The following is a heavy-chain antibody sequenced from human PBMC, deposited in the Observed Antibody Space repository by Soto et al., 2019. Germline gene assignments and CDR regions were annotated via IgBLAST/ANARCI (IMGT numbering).Heavy chain of an antibody. D-gene: IGHD2-15*01. CDR3: ARRRPYNIVVVVAATPPYFDY. Sequence: SETLSLTCAVYGGSFSGYYWSWIRQPPGKGLEWIGEINHSGSTNYNPSLKSRVTISVDTSKNQFSLKLSSVTAADTAVYYCARRRPYNIVVVVAATPPYFDYWGQGTLVTVSS. V-gene: IGHV4-34*01. CDR1: GGSFSGYY. CDR2: INHSGST. J-gene: IGHJ4*02.